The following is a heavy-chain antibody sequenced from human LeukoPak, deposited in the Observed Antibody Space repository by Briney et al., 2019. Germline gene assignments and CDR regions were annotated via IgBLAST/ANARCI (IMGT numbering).Heavy chain of an antibody. CDR3: APSFVVGGD. V-gene: IGHV1-2*07. D-gene: IGHD3-16*01. J-gene: IGHJ4*02. CDR2: INPKTGAT. Sequence: GASVTVSYKASGYTFTSFYLHWVRQAPGQGLEWMGWINPKTGATKYLHKFEGRVTMTRDTSTSTAFMELSGLTSDDTAVYYCAPSFVVGGDWGQGTLVIVSS. CDR1: GYTFTSFY.